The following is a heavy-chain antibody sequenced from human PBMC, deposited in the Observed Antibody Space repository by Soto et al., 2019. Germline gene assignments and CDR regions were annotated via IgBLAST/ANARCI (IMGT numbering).Heavy chain of an antibody. Sequence: SVQVSCKASGYTFTGYYMHWVRQAPGQGLEWMGWINPNSGGTNYAQKFQGRVTMTRDTSISTAYMELSRLRSDDTAVYYCARVPGRSSWYVETPNWFDPLGQRTLVRVSS. D-gene: IGHD6-13*01. CDR1: GYTFTGYY. V-gene: IGHV1-2*02. J-gene: IGHJ5*02. CDR2: INPNSGGT. CDR3: ARVPGRSSWYVETPNWFDP.